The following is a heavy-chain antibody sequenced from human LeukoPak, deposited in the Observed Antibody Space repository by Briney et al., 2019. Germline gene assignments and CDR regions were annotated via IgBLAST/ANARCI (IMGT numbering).Heavy chain of an antibody. CDR2: INPGDSDT. D-gene: IGHD3-9*01. V-gene: IGHV5-51*01. Sequence: GESLKISCKGSGYSFTSYWIGWVRQMPGKGLEWMGIINPGDSDTGYSPSFQGQVTISADKSISTAYLQWSSLKASDTAMYYCARHGTYYDILTGYSAGYWGQGTLVTVSS. CDR1: GYSFTSYW. CDR3: ARHGTYYDILTGYSAGY. J-gene: IGHJ4*02.